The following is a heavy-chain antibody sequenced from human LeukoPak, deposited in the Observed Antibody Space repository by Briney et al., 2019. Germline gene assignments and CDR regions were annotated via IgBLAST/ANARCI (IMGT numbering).Heavy chain of an antibody. V-gene: IGHV4-30-2*01. CDR3: ARAGGLYGDAFDI. CDR1: GGSIGSGGYS. CDR2: IYHSGST. Sequence: SQTLSLTCAASGGSIGSGGYSWSWIRQPPGKGLEWIGYIYHSGSTYYNPSLKSRVTISVDRSKNQFSLKLSSVTAADTAVYYCARAGGLYGDAFDIWGQGTMVTVSS. J-gene: IGHJ3*02. D-gene: IGHD6-19*01.